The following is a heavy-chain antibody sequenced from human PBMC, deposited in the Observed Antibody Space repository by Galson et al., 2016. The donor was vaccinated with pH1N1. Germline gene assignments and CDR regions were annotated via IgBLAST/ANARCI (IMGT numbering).Heavy chain of an antibody. Sequence: SVKVSCKASGGTFSSYAINWVRQAPGQGLEWMGGIIPIFGTANYAQKFQGRVTITADESTSTAYMELKSLRSEDTALYYCASDRNKYDSSGNFDYWGQGTLVTVSS. CDR2: IIPIFGTA. CDR3: ASDRNKYDSSGNFDY. CDR1: GGTFSSYA. V-gene: IGHV1-69*13. D-gene: IGHD3-22*01. J-gene: IGHJ4*02.